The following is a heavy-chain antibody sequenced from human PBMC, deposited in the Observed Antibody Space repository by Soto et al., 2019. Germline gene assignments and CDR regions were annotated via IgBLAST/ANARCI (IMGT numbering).Heavy chain of an antibody. CDR2: IYYSGST. CDR3: ARVIYDFWSGYYLFDY. CDR1: GGSISSYY. V-gene: IGHV4-59*01. Sequence: SETLSLTCTVSGGSISSYYWSWIRQPPGKGLEWIGYIYYSGSTNYNPSLKSRVTISVDTSKNQFSLKLSSVTAADTAVHYCARVIYDFWSGYYLFDYWGQGTLVTVSS. J-gene: IGHJ4*02. D-gene: IGHD3-3*01.